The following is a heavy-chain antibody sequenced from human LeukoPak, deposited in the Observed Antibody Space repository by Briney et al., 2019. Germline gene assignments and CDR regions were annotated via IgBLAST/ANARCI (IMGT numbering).Heavy chain of an antibody. J-gene: IGHJ4*02. V-gene: IGHV1-2*02. Sequence: SVKVSCKASGYSLTGYFMHWVRQAPGQGLEWMGWINPNSGGTNYAQKFQGRVTMTRDTSISTAYMELSRLRSDDTAVYYCARDSMIAFGGVIVFSFDYWGQGTLVTVSS. D-gene: IGHD3-16*02. CDR2: INPNSGGT. CDR3: ARDSMIAFGGVIVFSFDY. CDR1: GYSLTGYF.